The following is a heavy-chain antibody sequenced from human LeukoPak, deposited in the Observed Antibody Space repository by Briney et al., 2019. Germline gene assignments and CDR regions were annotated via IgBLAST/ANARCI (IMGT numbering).Heavy chain of an antibody. CDR2: IKSKTDGGTT. CDR3: ARVFLERLTSGYFDN. J-gene: IGHJ4*02. V-gene: IGHV3-15*01. CDR1: GFTFSNAW. D-gene: IGHD3-3*01. Sequence: PGGSLRLSCAASGFTFSNAWMSWVRQAPGKGLEWVGRIKSKTDGGTTDYAAPVKGRFTISRDDSKNTLYLQMNSLKTEDTAVYYCARVFLERLTSGYFDNWGQGTLVTVSP.